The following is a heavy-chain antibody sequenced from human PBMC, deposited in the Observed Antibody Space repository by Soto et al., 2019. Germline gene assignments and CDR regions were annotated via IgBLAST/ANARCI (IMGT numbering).Heavy chain of an antibody. D-gene: IGHD6-13*01. J-gene: IGHJ6*01. CDR2: INHSGST. CDR3: GRRRGRQKLVQRCYNGMDV. Sequence: LETLSLTCAVYGGSLSGYYCSWIRQAPGKGLEWIGEINHSGSTTYNPSLKSRVTISVDTSKNQFSLKLSSVSAADTAVYFCGRRRGRQKLVQRCYNGMDVWGEGTTVPVSS. CDR1: GGSLSGYY. V-gene: IGHV4-34*01.